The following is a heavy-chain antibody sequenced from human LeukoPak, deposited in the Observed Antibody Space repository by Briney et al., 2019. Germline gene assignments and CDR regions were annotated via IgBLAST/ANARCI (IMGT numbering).Heavy chain of an antibody. J-gene: IGHJ3*02. V-gene: IGHV4-59*01. CDR1: GGSISSYY. D-gene: IGHD3-10*01. CDR3: ARENTMVRGAFDAFDI. Sequence: SETVSLTCTVSGGSISSYYWSCIRQPPGKGLEWIGYIYYSGSTNCNPSLKNRVTISVDTSNNQFSLKLSSVPAADTAAYYCARENTMVRGAFDAFDIWGQGTMVTVSS. CDR2: IYYSGST.